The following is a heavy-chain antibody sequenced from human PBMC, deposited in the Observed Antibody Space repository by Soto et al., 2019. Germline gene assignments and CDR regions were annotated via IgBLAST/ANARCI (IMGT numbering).Heavy chain of an antibody. CDR2: IKQDGSEK. Sequence: GGSLRLSCAASGFTFSSYWMSWVRQAPGKELEWVANIKQDGSEKYYVDSVKGRFTISRDNAKNSLYLQMNSLRAEDTAVYYCAREDSSSSPDYWGQGTLDTVSS. D-gene: IGHD6-6*01. J-gene: IGHJ4*02. V-gene: IGHV3-7*01. CDR1: GFTFSSYW. CDR3: AREDSSSSPDY.